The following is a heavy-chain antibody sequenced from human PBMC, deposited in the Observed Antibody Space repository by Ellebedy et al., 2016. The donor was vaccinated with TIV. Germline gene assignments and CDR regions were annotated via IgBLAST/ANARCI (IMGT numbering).Heavy chain of an antibody. D-gene: IGHD3-16*01. Sequence: AASVKVSCKASGYTFTNYGITWVRQAPGQGLEWMGWISAHNGNTIYAQKFQGRVTMTTDTPTSTAYMEMRSLRSDDTAQFYCTRDWPYYDSGTMKGWFDAWGQGTLVTVSS. CDR3: TRDWPYYDSGTMKGWFDA. CDR1: GYTFTNYG. J-gene: IGHJ5*02. V-gene: IGHV1-18*04. CDR2: ISAHNGNT.